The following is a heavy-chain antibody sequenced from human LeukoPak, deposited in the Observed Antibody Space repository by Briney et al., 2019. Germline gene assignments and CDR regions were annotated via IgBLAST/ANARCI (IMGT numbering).Heavy chain of an antibody. V-gene: IGHV3-23*01. CDR2: LSGSGITT. J-gene: IGHJ3*02. D-gene: IGHD2-2*01. CDR1: GFTFSNSA. CDR3: ARGAVGGYCSSTNCGHAFDI. Sequence: PEGSLRLSCAASGFTFSNSAMSWVRQAPGKGLEWVSTLSGSGITTYYADSVKGRFTISRDNSKNSLHLQMNSLRAEDTAVYHCARGAVGGYCSSTNCGHAFDIWGQGTMVTVSS.